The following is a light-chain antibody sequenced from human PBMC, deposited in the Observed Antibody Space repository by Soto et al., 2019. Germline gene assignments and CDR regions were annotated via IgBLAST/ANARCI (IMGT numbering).Light chain of an antibody. Sequence: TQSPATLYLSPGERATLSCRASQTVSRSLSWYQQRPGQAPRLLIYGASTRAAGVPGRFSGSGSGTDFTLTISSLQYEDFAVYYCQQYIDWPPYTFGQGTKLQIK. CDR2: GAS. V-gene: IGKV3-15*01. J-gene: IGKJ2*01. CDR1: QTVSRS. CDR3: QQYIDWPPYT.